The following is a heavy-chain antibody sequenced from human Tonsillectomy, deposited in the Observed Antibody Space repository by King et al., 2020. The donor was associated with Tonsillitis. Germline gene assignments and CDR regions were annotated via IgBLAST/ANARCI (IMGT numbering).Heavy chain of an antibody. CDR1: GASISSRTYY. D-gene: IGHD4-11*01. V-gene: IGHV4-61*02. Sequence: QLQESGPGLVKPSQTLSLTCTVSGASISSRTYYWSWIRQPAGKGQEWIGRIYVSGITNYNPSLNSRVAMSVDTTKNQFSLSLSSVTAADTAVYSCAREYYSNLFDPWGQGVLVTVSS. CDR3: AREYYSNLFDP. J-gene: IGHJ5*02. CDR2: IYVSGIT.